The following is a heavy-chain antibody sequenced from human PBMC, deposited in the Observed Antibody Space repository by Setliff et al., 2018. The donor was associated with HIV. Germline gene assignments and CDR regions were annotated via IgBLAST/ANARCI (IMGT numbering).Heavy chain of an antibody. D-gene: IGHD3-10*01. CDR2: IIPIFGTA. CDR1: GGTFSSYA. J-gene: IGHJ5*02. CDR3: ETDDYYGSGTHWRGVP. Sequence: SVKVSCKASGGTFSSYAISWVRQAPGQGLEWMGGIIPIFGTANYAEKFRDRVTISADTSTNTAYLELRSLRSEDTAVYYCETDDYYGSGTHWRGVPWGQGTLVTVSS. V-gene: IGHV1-69*06.